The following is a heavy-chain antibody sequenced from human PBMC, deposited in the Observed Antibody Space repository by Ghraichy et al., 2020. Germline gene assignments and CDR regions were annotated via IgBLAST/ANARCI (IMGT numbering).Heavy chain of an antibody. CDR1: GGSISSSSYY. V-gene: IGHV4-39*01. Sequence: SETLSLTCTVSGGSISSSSYYWGWIRQPPGKGLEWIGSIYYSGSTYYNPSLKSRVTISVDTSKNQFSLKLSSVTAADTAVYYCARYLSHCTNGVCYRLNWFDPWGQGTLVTVSS. CDR3: ARYLSHCTNGVCYRLNWFDP. J-gene: IGHJ5*02. D-gene: IGHD2-8*01. CDR2: IYYSGST.